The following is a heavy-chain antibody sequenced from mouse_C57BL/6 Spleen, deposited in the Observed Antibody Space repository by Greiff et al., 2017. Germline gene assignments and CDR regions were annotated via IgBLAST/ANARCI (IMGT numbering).Heavy chain of an antibody. D-gene: IGHD1-1*01. CDR3: ARGGDYGGFDY. CDR2: IYPRSGNT. Sequence: VQLVESGAELARPGASVKLSCKASGYTFTSYGISWVKQRTGQGLEWIGEIYPRSGNTYYNEKFKGKATLTADKSSSTAYMGLRSLTSEDSAVYFCARGGDYGGFDYWGQGTTLTVSS. V-gene: IGHV1-81*01. J-gene: IGHJ2*01. CDR1: GYTFTSYG.